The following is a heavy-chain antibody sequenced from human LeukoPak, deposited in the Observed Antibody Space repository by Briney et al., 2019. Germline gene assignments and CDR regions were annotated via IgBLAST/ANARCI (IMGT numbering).Heavy chain of an antibody. J-gene: IGHJ5*02. V-gene: IGHV3-7*01. D-gene: IGHD5-24*01. CDR1: GFTFSTSW. CDR3: ARGGGTGWLHLNWFDP. Sequence: PGGSLRLSCVVSGFTFSTSWMAWVRQAPGKGLEWLANINKDGRQTYYVDSVKGRFTISRDNSKNSLFLQMTSLRAEDTAFYYCARGGGTGWLHLNWFDPWGQGTLVTVSS. CDR2: INKDGRQT.